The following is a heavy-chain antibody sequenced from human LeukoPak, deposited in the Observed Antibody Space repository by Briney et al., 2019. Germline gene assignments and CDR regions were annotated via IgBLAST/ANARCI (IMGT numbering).Heavy chain of an antibody. CDR1: GGSFSGYY. V-gene: IGHV4-34*01. J-gene: IGHJ4*02. CDR3: ARAPIVGARRDFDY. D-gene: IGHD1-26*01. CDR2: INHSGST. Sequence: PSETLSLTCAVYGGSFSGYYWSWIRQPPGKGLEWIGEINHSGSTNYNPSLKSRVTISVDTSKNQFSLELSSVTAADTAVYYCARAPIVGARRDFDYWGQGTLVTVSS.